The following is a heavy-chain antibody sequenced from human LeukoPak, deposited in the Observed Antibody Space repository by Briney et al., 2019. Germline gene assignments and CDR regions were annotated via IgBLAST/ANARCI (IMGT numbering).Heavy chain of an antibody. CDR3: ARVDGLTDAFDI. CDR1: GYTFTSYG. D-gene: IGHD2-2*03. J-gene: IGHJ3*02. V-gene: IGHV1-2*02. CDR2: INPNSGGT. Sequence: GASVKVSCKASGYTFTSYGISWVRQAPGQGLGWMGWINPNSGGTNYAQKFQGRVTMTRDTSISTAYMELSRLRSDDTAVYYCARVDGLTDAFDIWGQGTMVTVSS.